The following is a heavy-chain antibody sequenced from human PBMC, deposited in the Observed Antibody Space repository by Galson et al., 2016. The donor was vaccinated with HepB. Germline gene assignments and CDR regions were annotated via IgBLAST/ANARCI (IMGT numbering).Heavy chain of an antibody. CDR1: GYTFTSNW. CDR2: IDPSDSYS. V-gene: IGHV5-10-1*01. CDR3: ATEGTMVAYGLDV. J-gene: IGHJ6*02. D-gene: IGHD1-1*01. Sequence: QSGAEVKKPGESLRISCKGSGYTFTSNWINWVRQKPGKGLEWMGRIDPSDSYSTYGPSFQGHVTISIDKSINAAYLQWSSLRASDTAMYYCATEGTMVAYGLDVWGQGTMVTVSS.